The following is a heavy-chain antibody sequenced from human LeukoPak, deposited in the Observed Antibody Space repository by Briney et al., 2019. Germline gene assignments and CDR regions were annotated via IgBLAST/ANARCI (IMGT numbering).Heavy chain of an antibody. CDR2: INPNSGGT. V-gene: IGHV1-2*06. J-gene: IGHJ4*02. Sequence: ASVKVSCKASGYTFTGYYMHWVRQAPGQGLEWMGRINPNSGGTNYAQKFQGRVTMTRGTSISTAYMELSRLRSDDTAVYYCARDQSPGWLPGYWGQGTLVTVSS. D-gene: IGHD6-19*01. CDR1: GYTFTGYY. CDR3: ARDQSPGWLPGY.